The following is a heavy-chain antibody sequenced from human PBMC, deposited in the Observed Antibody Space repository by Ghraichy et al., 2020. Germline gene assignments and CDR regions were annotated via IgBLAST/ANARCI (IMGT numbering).Heavy chain of an antibody. Sequence: GGSLRLSCAASGFTFRNYAMNWVRQAPGKGLEWASVISGSGVNTYYADSVKGRLTISRDNSKNTVYLQMNSLRAEDTALYFCARGLDVFDYWGQGTVVTVSS. D-gene: IGHD2-2*03. CDR3: ARGLDVFDY. CDR2: ISGSGVNT. V-gene: IGHV3-23*01. CDR1: GFTFRNYA. J-gene: IGHJ4*02.